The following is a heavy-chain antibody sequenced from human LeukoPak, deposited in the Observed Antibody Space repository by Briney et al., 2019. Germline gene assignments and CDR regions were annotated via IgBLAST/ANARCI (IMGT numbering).Heavy chain of an antibody. CDR1: GDTFSGYA. J-gene: IGHJ4*02. CDR2: IIPIFGTA. D-gene: IGHD6-19*01. V-gene: IGHV1-69*06. Sequence: SVKVSFKASGDTFSGYAISWVRQAPGQGLEWMGGIIPIFGTANYAQKFQGRVTITADKSTSTAYMELSSLRSEDTAVYYCARGRLVAGYYFDYWGQGTLITVSS. CDR3: ARGRLVAGYYFDY.